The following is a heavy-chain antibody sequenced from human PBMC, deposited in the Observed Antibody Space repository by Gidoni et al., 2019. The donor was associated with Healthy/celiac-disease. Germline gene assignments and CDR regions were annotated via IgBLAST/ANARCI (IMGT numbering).Heavy chain of an antibody. Sequence: QVQLVQSGAEVKKPGASVKVSCKASGYNFTSYYMHWVRQAPGQGLEWMGIINPSGGSTSYAQKFQGRVTMTRDTSTSTVYMELSSLRSEDTAVYYCARSPPLYYYDSSGSEYFDLWGRGTLVTVSS. CDR3: ARSPPLYYYDSSGSEYFDL. CDR2: INPSGGST. J-gene: IGHJ2*01. D-gene: IGHD3-22*01. V-gene: IGHV1-46*01. CDR1: GYNFTSYY.